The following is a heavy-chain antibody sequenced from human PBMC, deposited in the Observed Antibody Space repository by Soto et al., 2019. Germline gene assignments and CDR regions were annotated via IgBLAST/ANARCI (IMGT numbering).Heavy chain of an antibody. CDR3: ERMGYDILTGYPPKTDYYYYGMDV. CDR1: GYTFTGYY. D-gene: IGHD3-9*01. CDR2: INPNSGGT. V-gene: IGHV1-2*04. J-gene: IGHJ6*02. Sequence: ASVKVSCKASGYTFTGYYMHWVRQAPGQGLEWMGWINPNSGGTNYAQKFQGWVTMTRDTSISTAYMELSRLRSDDTAKYYCERMGYDILTGYPPKTDYYYYGMDVWGQGTAVTVSS.